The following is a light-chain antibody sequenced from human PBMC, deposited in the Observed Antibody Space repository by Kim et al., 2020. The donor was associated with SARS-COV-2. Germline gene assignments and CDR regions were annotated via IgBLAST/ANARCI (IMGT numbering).Light chain of an antibody. Sequence: ASVGDRVTITCRASRGISSALAWYQQKPGKAPKLLIYDASSVESGVPSRFRGSGSGTDFTLTISSLQPEDFATYYCQQFNNYPQTFGQGARLEIK. CDR3: QQFNNYPQT. J-gene: IGKJ5*01. CDR1: RGISSA. V-gene: IGKV1D-13*01. CDR2: DAS.